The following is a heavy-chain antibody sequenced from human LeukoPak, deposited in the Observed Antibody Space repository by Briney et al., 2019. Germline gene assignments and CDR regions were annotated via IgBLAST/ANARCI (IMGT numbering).Heavy chain of an antibody. V-gene: IGHV1-18*01. CDR1: GYTFTSYG. CDR3: ARSPTTDILTGYSLYYYYMDV. CDR2: ISAYNGNT. D-gene: IGHD3-9*01. Sequence: GASVKVSCKASGYTFTSYGISWVRQAPGHGLEWVGWISAYNGNTNYAQKLQGRVTMTTDTSTSPTYMELRSLRSDDTAVYYCARSPTTDILTGYSLYYYYMDVWGKGTTVTVSS. J-gene: IGHJ6*03.